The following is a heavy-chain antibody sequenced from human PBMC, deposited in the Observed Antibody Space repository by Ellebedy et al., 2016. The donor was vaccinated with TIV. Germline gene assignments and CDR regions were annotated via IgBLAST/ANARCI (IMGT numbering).Heavy chain of an antibody. CDR1: GFTFSSYA. CDR3: AKGSRGMDV. V-gene: IGHV3-23*01. CDR2: ISHTGSRT. J-gene: IGHJ6*02. Sequence: GESLKISCAASGFTFSSYAMSWVRQAPGKGLEWVSTISHTGSRTYYADSVEGRFTISRDSSKNTLFLQMNSLRAEDTAVYYCAKGSRGMDVWGQGTTVTVSS.